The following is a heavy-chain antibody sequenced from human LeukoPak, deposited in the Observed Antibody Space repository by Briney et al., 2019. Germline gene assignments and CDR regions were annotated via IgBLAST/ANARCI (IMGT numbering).Heavy chain of an antibody. V-gene: IGHV5-51*01. Sequence: GESLKISCKGSGYSFTSYWIGWVRQMPGKGLEWMGIIYPGDSDTRYSPSFQGQVTISADKSISTAYLQWSSLKASDTAMYYCARHGGYDILTGYCDYWGPGTLVTVSS. CDR3: ARHGGYDILTGYCDY. J-gene: IGHJ4*02. CDR1: GYSFTSYW. D-gene: IGHD3-9*01. CDR2: IYPGDSDT.